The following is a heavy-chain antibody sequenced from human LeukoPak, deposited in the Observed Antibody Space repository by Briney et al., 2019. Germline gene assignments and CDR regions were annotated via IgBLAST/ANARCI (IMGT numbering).Heavy chain of an antibody. CDR1: GGFISSYY. CDR2: IYTSGST. V-gene: IGHV4-4*07. Sequence: SETLSLTCAVSGGFISSYYWSWIRQPAGKGLEWIGRIYTSGSTNYNPSLKSRVTMSVDTSKNQFSLKLSSVTAADTAVYYCARDVTGTPYYYYYGMDVWGQGTTVTVSS. J-gene: IGHJ6*02. CDR3: ARDVTGTPYYYYYGMDV. D-gene: IGHD1-7*01.